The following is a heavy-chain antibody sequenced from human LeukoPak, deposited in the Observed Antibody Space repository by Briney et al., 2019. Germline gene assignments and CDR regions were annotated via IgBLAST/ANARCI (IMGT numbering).Heavy chain of an antibody. CDR3: ARSHCTTTNCYSHFDY. CDR1: GYTLIGYY. CDR2: INPNSGAT. V-gene: IGHV1-2*02. Sequence: ASVKVSCKASGYTLIGYYIHWVRQAPGLGFEWMGFINPNSGATKSAQKFQGRVTMTRDTSISTAYLDLSRLTSDDTALYYCARSHCTTTNCYSHFDYWGQGTLLTVSS. J-gene: IGHJ4*02. D-gene: IGHD2-2*01.